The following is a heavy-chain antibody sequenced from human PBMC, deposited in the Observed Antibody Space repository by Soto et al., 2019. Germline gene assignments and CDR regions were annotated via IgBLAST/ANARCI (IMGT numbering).Heavy chain of an antibody. CDR3: GRAPGRGIVVVPADNGFAY. CDR2: INHSGST. Sequence: QVQLQQWGAGLLKPSETLSLTCAVYGGSFSGYYWSWIRQPPGKGLEWIGEINHSGSTNYNPSLKSRVITSVGTSNNLFSLELSSVTAADTALYFCGRAPGRGIVVVPADNGFAYWGQGTLVTVSS. V-gene: IGHV4-34*01. J-gene: IGHJ4*02. CDR1: GGSFSGYY. D-gene: IGHD2-2*01.